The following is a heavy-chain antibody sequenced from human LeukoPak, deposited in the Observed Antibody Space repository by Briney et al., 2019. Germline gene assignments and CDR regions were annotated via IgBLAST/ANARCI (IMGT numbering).Heavy chain of an antibody. CDR3: ARDSGYGYTT. D-gene: IGHD5-18*01. J-gene: IGHJ4*02. CDR1: GGSISSGGYY. V-gene: IGHV4-31*03. Sequence: PSETLSLTCTVSGGSISSGGYYWGWIRQHPGKGLEWIGYIYYSGSTYYNPSLKSRVTISVDTSKNQFSLKLSSVTAADTAVYYCARDSGYGYTTWGQGTLVTVSS. CDR2: IYYSGST.